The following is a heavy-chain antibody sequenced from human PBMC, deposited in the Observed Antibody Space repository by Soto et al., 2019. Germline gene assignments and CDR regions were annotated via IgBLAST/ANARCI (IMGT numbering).Heavy chain of an antibody. CDR1: GFTLSSYG. D-gene: IGHD6-13*01. J-gene: IGHJ5*02. CDR2: ISYDGSNK. Sequence: QVQLVESGGGVVQPGRSLRLSCAASGFTLSSYGIHWVRQAPGKGLEWVAVISYDGSNKYYADSVKGRFTISRDNSQNTLYLQMNTLRPEDTAVYYCAKCPGVAAAGPPFDPWGQGTLVTVSS. CDR3: AKCPGVAAAGPPFDP. V-gene: IGHV3-30*18.